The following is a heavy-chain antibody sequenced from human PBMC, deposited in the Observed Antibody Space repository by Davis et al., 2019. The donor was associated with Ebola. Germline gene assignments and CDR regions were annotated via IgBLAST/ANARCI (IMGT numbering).Heavy chain of an antibody. CDR1: TFKFGNFW. D-gene: IGHD3-22*01. Sequence: PGGSLRLSCAASTFKFGNFWMSWVRQAPGKGLEWVANIRQDGSENYYVDSVKGRFTISRDNAKNLLYLQMNSLRAEDTAIYYCARERLTTSGYYLDYWGQGTPVTVSS. CDR2: IRQDGSEN. CDR3: ARERLTTSGYYLDY. V-gene: IGHV3-7*03. J-gene: IGHJ4*02.